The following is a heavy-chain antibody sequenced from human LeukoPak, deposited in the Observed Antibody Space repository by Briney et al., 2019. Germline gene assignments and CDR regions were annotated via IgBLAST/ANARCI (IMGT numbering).Heavy chain of an antibody. CDR1: GYSISSGYY. D-gene: IGHD3-16*01. CDR2: IYRSGST. CDR3: ARDPPGELDY. V-gene: IGHV4-38-2*02. Sequence: SETLSLTCTVSGYSISSGYYWGWIRQPPGKGLEWIGSIYRSGSTYYNPSLKSRVTISVDTSKNQFSLKLSSVTAADTAVYYCARDPPGELDYWGQGTLVTVSS. J-gene: IGHJ4*02.